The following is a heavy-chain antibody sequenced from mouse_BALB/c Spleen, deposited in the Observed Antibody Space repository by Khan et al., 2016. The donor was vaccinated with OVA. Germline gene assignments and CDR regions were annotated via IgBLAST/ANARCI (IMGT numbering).Heavy chain of an antibody. CDR3: ARQPYYHYNIMDY. J-gene: IGHJ4*01. Sequence: VQLQESGPGLVAPSQSLSITCTISGFSLTNYGVHWVRQPPGKGLEWLVVIWNDGNTAYNSALKSRLTISKDNSKSQVFLKMNSLQTDETAMYFCARQPYYHYNIMDYWGQGTSVTVSS. CDR1: GFSLTNYG. V-gene: IGHV2-6-1*01. CDR2: IWNDGNT. D-gene: IGHD2-10*01.